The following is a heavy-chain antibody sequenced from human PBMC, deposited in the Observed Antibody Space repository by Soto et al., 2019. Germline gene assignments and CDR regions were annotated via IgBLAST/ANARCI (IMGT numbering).Heavy chain of an antibody. J-gene: IGHJ4*02. V-gene: IGHV4-30-4*01. CDR2: IYYSGST. CDR3: ARVPISEGYYFDY. CDR1: GGSISSGDYY. Sequence: PSETLSLTCSVSGGSISSGDYYWSWIRQPPGKGLEWIGYIYYSGSTYYNPSLKSRVTISVDTSKNQFSLKLSSVTAADTAVYYCARVPISEGYYFDYWGQGTLVTVSS. D-gene: IGHD3-3*01.